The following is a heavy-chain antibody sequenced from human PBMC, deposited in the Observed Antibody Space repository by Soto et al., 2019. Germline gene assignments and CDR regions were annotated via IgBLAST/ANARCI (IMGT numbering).Heavy chain of an antibody. V-gene: IGHV1-18*01. Sequence: ASVKVSCKASGYTFTSYGISWVRQAPGQGLEWMGWFSAYNGNTNYAQKLQGRVTMTTDTSTSTAYMELRSLRSDDTAVYYCAREVPRIAAPPYFDYWGQGTLVTVSS. CDR1: GYTFTSYG. CDR3: AREVPRIAAPPYFDY. D-gene: IGHD6-6*01. CDR2: FSAYNGNT. J-gene: IGHJ4*02.